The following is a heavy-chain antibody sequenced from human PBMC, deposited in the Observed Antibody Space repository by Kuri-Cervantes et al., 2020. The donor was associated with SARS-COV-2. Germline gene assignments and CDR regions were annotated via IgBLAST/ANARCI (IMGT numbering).Heavy chain of an antibody. D-gene: IGHD5-12*01. CDR2: INHSGST. Sequence: SETLSLTCAVYGGSFSGYYWSWIRQPPGKGLEWIGEINHSGSTYYNPSLKSRVTISVDTSKNQFSLKLSSVTAADTAVYYCASSYSSYDYWGQGTLVTVSS. CDR1: GGSFSGYY. CDR3: ASSYSSYDY. V-gene: IGHV4-34*01. J-gene: IGHJ4*02.